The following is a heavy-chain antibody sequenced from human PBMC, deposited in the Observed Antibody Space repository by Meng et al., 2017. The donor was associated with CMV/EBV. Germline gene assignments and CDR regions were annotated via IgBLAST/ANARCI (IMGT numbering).Heavy chain of an antibody. J-gene: IGHJ5*02. CDR2: IYYSGST. Sequence: QLRLQVWGQGLVKPSETLSLTCTCSGGAISSSSYDWGWIRQPPGKGLEWIGSIYYSGSTYYNPSLKSRVTISVDTSKNQFSLKLSSVSAADTAVYYCARSIAARPYRYNWFDPWGQGTLVTVSS. CDR3: ARSIAARPYRYNWFDP. D-gene: IGHD6-6*01. CDR1: GGAISSSSYD. V-gene: IGHV4-39*07.